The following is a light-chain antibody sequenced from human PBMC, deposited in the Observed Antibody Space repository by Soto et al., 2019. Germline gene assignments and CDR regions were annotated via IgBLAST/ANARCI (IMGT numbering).Light chain of an antibody. Sequence: EIVMTQSPATVSVSLGERATLSCRASQSVSSNLAWYQQKPGQAPRLLIFHASTRATGIPARFSGSGSGTEFTLTISGLQSEDFATYYCQHYNSYSEAFGQGTKVELK. V-gene: IGKV3-15*01. J-gene: IGKJ1*01. CDR2: HAS. CDR1: QSVSSN. CDR3: QHYNSYSEA.